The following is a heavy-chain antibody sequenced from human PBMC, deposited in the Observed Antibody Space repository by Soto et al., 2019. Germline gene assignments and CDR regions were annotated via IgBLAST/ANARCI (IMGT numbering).Heavy chain of an antibody. V-gene: IGHV3-30*03. CDR1: GFTFSTYG. D-gene: IGHD3-16*01. CDR3: PLQYGITLIAQ. CDR2: MSYDGTKQ. J-gene: IGHJ4*02. Sequence: QTWGSLRLSCAASGFTFSTYGMHWFRQAPGKGLEWVAAMSYDGTKQYYVDSVKGRFTISRDNSKNTLFLQLNSLRDEDTAVYYYPLQYGITLIAQWGKGTQV.